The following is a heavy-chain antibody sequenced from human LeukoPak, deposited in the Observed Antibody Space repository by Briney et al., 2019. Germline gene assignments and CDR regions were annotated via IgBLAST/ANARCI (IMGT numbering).Heavy chain of an antibody. CDR3: ARDEIAAAAVADP. CDR2: INPNSGGT. V-gene: IGHV1-2*02. Sequence: ASVKVSCKASGYTFTGYYMHWVRQAPGQGLEWMGWINPNSGGTNYAQKFQGRVTMTRDTSISTAYMELSRLRSDDTAVYYCARDEIAAAAVADPWGQGTLVTVSS. J-gene: IGHJ5*02. D-gene: IGHD6-13*01. CDR1: GYTFTGYY.